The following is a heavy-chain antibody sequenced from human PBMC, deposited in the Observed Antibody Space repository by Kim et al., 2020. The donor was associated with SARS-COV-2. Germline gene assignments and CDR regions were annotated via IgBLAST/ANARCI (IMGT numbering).Heavy chain of an antibody. D-gene: IGHD3-10*01. J-gene: IGHJ6*02. V-gene: IGHV4-39*07. CDR3: ARDEVSYYYGMVV. CDR2: IYYSGST. Sequence: SETLSLTCTVSGGSISSSSYYWGWIRQPPGKGLEWIGSIYYSGSTYYNPSLKSRVTISVDTSKNQFSLKLSSVTAADTAVYYCARDEVSYYYGMVVWGQGTTVTVSS. CDR1: GGSISSSSYY.